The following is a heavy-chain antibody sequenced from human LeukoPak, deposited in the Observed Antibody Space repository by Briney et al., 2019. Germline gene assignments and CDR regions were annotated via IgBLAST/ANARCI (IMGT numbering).Heavy chain of an antibody. CDR1: GGSFSGYY. CDR3: ARGRVDTAGILEGCDY. CDR2: INHSGST. V-gene: IGHV4-34*01. Sequence: SETLSLTCAVSGGSFSGYYWSWIRHPPGKGLEWIGEINHSGSTNYNPSLKSRVTISVDTSKNQFSLKLSSVTAADTAVYYRARGRVDTAGILEGCDYWGQGTLVTVSS. J-gene: IGHJ4*02. D-gene: IGHD5-18*01.